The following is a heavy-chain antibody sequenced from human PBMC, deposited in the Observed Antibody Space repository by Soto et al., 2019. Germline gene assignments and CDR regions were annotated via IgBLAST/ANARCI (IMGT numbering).Heavy chain of an antibody. D-gene: IGHD3-22*01. J-gene: IGHJ3*02. CDR1: GFTFRTYA. V-gene: IGHV3-64*02. Sequence: GGSLRLSCAASGFTFRTYAMHWVRQAPGKGLEYISAISSNGGSTFYADSVQGRFTISRDNSKNTLYLQVGSLRAEDTAVYYCARLIAERTSDAFDIWGQGTMVTVSS. CDR3: ARLIAERTSDAFDI. CDR2: ISSNGGST.